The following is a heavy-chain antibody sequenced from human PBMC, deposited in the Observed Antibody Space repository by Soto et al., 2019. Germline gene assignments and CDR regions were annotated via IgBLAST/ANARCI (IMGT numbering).Heavy chain of an antibody. J-gene: IGHJ4*02. D-gene: IGHD5-18*01. Sequence: QVQLVQSGAEVKKPGASVKVSCKASGYTFTGYYMHWVRQAPGQGLEWMGWINPNSGGTNYAQKFQGWVTMTRDTSISTAYMELSRLRSDDTAVYYCARDFFSDGYSDYFDYWGQGTLVTVSS. V-gene: IGHV1-2*04. CDR1: GYTFTGYY. CDR2: INPNSGGT. CDR3: ARDFFSDGYSDYFDY.